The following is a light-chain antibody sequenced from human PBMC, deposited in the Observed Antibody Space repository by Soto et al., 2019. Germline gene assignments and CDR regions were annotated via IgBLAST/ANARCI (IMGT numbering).Light chain of an antibody. Sequence: EIVLTQSPGTLSLSPGERATLSCRASQSVSSNYLAWYQQKPGQAPRLLVYGASIRATGIPDRFSGSGSGTDLTLTISRVEPEDFAVYYCQHSGDFRWTFGQGTKVEVK. J-gene: IGKJ1*01. CDR1: QSVSSNY. CDR3: QHSGDFRWT. CDR2: GAS. V-gene: IGKV3-20*01.